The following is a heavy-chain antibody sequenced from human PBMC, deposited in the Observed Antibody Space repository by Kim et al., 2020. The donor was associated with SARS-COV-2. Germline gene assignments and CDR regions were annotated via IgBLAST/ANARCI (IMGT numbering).Heavy chain of an antibody. Sequence: GGSLRLSCAASGFTFSSYAMHWVRQAPGKGLEWVAVISYDGSNKYYADSVKGRFTISRDNSKNTLYLQMKSLRAEHTAVYYCARPGAAWGGSYDSDYWGQGTLVTVSS. CDR3: ARPGAAWGGSYDSDY. CDR1: GFTFSSYA. J-gene: IGHJ4*02. CDR2: ISYDGSNK. V-gene: IGHV3-30-3*01. D-gene: IGHD1-26*01.